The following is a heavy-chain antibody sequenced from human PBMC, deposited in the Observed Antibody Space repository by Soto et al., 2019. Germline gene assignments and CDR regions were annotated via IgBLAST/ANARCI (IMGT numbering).Heavy chain of an antibody. CDR1: GDSVSSNNVA. CDR2: TYYRYKWYN. D-gene: IGHD1-1*01. CDR3: ASGINSDIDI. V-gene: IGHV6-1*01. J-gene: IGHJ3*02. Sequence: QVQLQQSGPGLVKPSQTLSLTCVISGDSVSSNNVAWNWIRQSPSRGLEWLGRTYYRYKWYNNYAVSVKSRTTINADTSKYQFSLQLASFSPEDTAVYYGASGINSDIDIWGQGTMVTVS.